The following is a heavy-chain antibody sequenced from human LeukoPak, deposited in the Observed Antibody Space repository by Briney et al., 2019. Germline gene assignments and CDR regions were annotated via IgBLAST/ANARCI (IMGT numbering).Heavy chain of an antibody. CDR2: IYSGGST. V-gene: IGHV3-66*01. CDR3: ARADYYETSGPFGY. CDR1: GFTVSSNY. Sequence: GGSLRLSCAASGFTVSSNYMSWVRQAPGKGPEWVSVIYSGGSTYYADSVKGRFTISRDNSKNTLYLQMNSLRAEDTAVYYCARADYYETSGPFGYWGQGTLVIVSS. J-gene: IGHJ4*02. D-gene: IGHD3-22*01.